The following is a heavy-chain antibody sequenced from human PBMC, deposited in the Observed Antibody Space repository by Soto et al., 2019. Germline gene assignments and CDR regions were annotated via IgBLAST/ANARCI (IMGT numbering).Heavy chain of an antibody. CDR1: GDSISSYY. D-gene: IGHD4-17*01. V-gene: IGHV4-59*08. Sequence: QVQLQESGPGLVKPSETLSLTCTVSGDSISSYYWSWIRQPPGKGLEWIGYIHYSGSTNYNPSLKSRVTISVDTSKNQFSLRLSSVTAADTAVYYCARHGTLHGDYDYRGQGTLVTVSS. CDR2: IHYSGST. J-gene: IGHJ4*02. CDR3: ARHGTLHGDYDY.